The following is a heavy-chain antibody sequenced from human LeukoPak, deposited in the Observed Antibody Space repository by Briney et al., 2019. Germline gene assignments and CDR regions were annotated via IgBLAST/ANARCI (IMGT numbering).Heavy chain of an antibody. CDR3: AGTYCNGGDCYTWFDP. Sequence: GGPLRLSCAASGFTFSSYGMHWVRQAPGKGLEWVAVIWYDGSNKYYADSVKGRFTISRDNSKNTLYLQMNSLRAEDTAVYYCAGTYCNGGDCYTWFDPWGQGTLVTVSS. CDR2: IWYDGSNK. V-gene: IGHV3-33*01. J-gene: IGHJ5*02. CDR1: GFTFSSYG. D-gene: IGHD2-21*02.